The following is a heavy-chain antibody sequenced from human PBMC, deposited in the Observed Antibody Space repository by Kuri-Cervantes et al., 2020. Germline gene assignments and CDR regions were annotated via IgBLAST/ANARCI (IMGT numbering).Heavy chain of an antibody. CDR1: GFSLMNYA. CDR2: LSGGGDKV. CDR3: AKDEQISGDWYIAVYDY. Sequence: GGSLRLSCEVSGFSLMNYAMSWVRRAPGKGLEWVSTLSGGGDKVRYADSVKGRFTMSGDDSKNTLYLQMNSLRVDDTAVYYCAKDEQISGDWYIAVYDYWGQGTLVTVSS. D-gene: IGHD2-21*02. V-gene: IGHV3-23*01. J-gene: IGHJ4*02.